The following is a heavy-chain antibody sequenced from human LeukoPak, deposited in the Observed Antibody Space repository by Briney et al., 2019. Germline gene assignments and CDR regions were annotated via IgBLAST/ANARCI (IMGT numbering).Heavy chain of an antibody. CDR3: ASEKYYDSSVFAFDI. CDR1: GGSISSGDYY. V-gene: IGHV4-61*02. CDR2: IYTSGST. J-gene: IGHJ3*02. Sequence: SETLSLTCTVSGGSISSGDYYWSWIRQPAGKGLEWIGRIYTSGSTNYNPSLKSRVTISVDTSKNQFSLKLSSVTAADTAVYYCASEKYYDSSVFAFDIWGQGTMVTVSS. D-gene: IGHD3-22*01.